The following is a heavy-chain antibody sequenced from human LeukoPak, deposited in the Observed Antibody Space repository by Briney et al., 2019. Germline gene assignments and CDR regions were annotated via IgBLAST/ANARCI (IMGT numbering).Heavy chain of an antibody. CDR2: IIPIFGTA. CDR3: ARAVGAYSYGTRYYFDY. CDR1: GGTFSSYG. J-gene: IGHJ4*02. D-gene: IGHD5-18*01. Sequence: SVKLSCEASGGTFSSYGINWVRQAPGQGLEWMGGIIPIFGTANYAQKFQGRVTITTDESTSTAYMQLSSLRAEDTAVYYCARAVGAYSYGTRYYFDYWGQGTLVTVSS. V-gene: IGHV1-69*05.